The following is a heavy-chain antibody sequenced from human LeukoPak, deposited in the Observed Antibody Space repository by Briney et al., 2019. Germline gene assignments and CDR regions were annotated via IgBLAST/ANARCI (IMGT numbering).Heavy chain of an antibody. D-gene: IGHD3-22*01. V-gene: IGHV1-46*01. CDR1: GYTFISYY. Sequence: ASVKVSCKASGYTFISYYLHWVRQAPGQGLEWMGIINPRGGSTSFAQKFQGRVTMTRDTSTSTVYMELSSLRSEDTAVYYCARASRKVITRYYFDYWGQGTLVTVSS. CDR3: ARASRKVITRYYFDY. CDR2: INPRGGST. J-gene: IGHJ4*02.